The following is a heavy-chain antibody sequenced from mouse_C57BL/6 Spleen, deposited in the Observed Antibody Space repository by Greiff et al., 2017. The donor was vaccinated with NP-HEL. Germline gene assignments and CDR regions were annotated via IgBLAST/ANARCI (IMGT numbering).Heavy chain of an antibody. CDR2: INPSTGGT. CDR3: ARRDGTLDY. CDR1: GYSFTGYY. J-gene: IGHJ2*01. Sequence: VQLKQSGPELVKPGASVKISCKASGYSFTGYYMNWVKQSPEKSLEWIGEINPSTGGTTYNQKFKAKATLTVDKSSSTAYMQLKSLTSEDSAVYYCARRDGTLDYWGQGTTLTVSS. V-gene: IGHV1-42*01. D-gene: IGHD1-1*01.